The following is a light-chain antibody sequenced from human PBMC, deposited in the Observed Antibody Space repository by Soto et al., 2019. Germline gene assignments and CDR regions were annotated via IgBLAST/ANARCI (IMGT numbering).Light chain of an antibody. CDR2: NNA. CDR1: KSNIGANYD. Sequence: QAVLTQPPSVSGAPGQRVTISCNGSKSNIGANYDVHWYQQFPRTAPKLLIFNNAIRPSGVPERFSGSKSGTSASLAIPGLQTEDEADYYCQYYDTGLLGLLFGTGTKLTVL. J-gene: IGLJ2*01. CDR3: QYYDTGLLGLL. V-gene: IGLV1-40*01.